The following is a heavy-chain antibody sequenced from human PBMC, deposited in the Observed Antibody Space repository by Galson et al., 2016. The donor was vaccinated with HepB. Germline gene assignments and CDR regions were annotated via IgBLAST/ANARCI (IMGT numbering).Heavy chain of an antibody. D-gene: IGHD2/OR15-2a*01. CDR3: ARDRGEKYLSYYAFDS. Sequence: SVKVSCKASGFTLTTYAMHWVRQAPGQRLEWMGWINSNGHTKYSQSLQDRVTITRDTSATTAYLELSGLRSEDTAVYYCARDRGEKYLSYYAFDSWGQGTMVTVSS. J-gene: IGHJ3*02. V-gene: IGHV1-3*01. CDR2: INSNGHT. CDR1: GFTLTTYA.